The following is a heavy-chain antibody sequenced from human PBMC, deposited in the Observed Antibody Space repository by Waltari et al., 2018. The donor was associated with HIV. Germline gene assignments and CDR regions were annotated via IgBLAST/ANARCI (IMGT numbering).Heavy chain of an antibody. J-gene: IGHJ2*01. CDR2: VYTSGRT. D-gene: IGHD3-10*01. CDR3: ARALDYYESGSFPLWFFDV. Sequence: QVQLQESGPGLVKPSQTLSLTCTVSSGSITRGNYYLSWIRPPAGKGLEWIGRVYTSGRTNYNPSLTNRVTISIDTSRNLFSLRRSSVAAADTAVYYCARALDYYESGSFPLWFFDVWGRGTLVTVSS. V-gene: IGHV4-61*02. CDR1: SGSITRGNYY.